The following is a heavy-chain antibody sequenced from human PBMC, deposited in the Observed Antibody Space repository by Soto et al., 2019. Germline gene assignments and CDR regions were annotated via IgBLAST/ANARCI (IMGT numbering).Heavy chain of an antibody. Sequence: ASVKVSCKASGYTFTTYGISWVRQAPGQGLEWLGWINTHNGNTKYSQKFQGRVTITRDTSASTAYMELSSLRSEDTAVYYCAREGQQLVQDAFDIWGQGTMVTVSS. CDR3: AREGQQLVQDAFDI. V-gene: IGHV1-18*01. J-gene: IGHJ3*02. CDR2: INTHNGNT. CDR1: GYTFTTYG. D-gene: IGHD6-13*01.